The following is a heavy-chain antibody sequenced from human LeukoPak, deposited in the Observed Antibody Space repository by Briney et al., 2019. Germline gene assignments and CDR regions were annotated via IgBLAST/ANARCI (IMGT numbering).Heavy chain of an antibody. CDR2: INHSGNT. CDR3: AGQILGGRRAFDI. J-gene: IGHJ3*02. CDR1: DGSFSDYY. D-gene: IGHD4-23*01. Sequence: SETLSLTCGASDGSFSDYYWSWIRQPPGKGLEWIGEINHSGNTNYNPSLKSRLTISVDKSTKQFSLKLGSVTAADTAVYYCAGQILGGRRAFDIWGQGTMVTVSS. V-gene: IGHV4-34*01.